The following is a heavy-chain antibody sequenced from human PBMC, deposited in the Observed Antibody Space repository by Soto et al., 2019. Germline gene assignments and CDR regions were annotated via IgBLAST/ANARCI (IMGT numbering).Heavy chain of an antibody. V-gene: IGHV4-61*01. CDR1: GGSISGSSYC. CDR3: AREGRRISMIRGFDS. J-gene: IGHJ4*02. CDR2: TYFTGTT. D-gene: IGHD3-10*01. Sequence: QVQLQESGPGLMKPSETLSLTCTVSGGSISGSSYCWTWIRQPPGKGLEWIGYTYFTGTTDYNPSLKSRVTISADPSKNQFSLTLTSVTAADTAVYYCAREGRRISMIRGFDSWGQGILVTVSS.